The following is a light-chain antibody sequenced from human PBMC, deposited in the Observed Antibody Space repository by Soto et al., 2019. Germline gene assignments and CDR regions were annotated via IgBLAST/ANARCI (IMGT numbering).Light chain of an antibody. CDR3: QHSQT. CDR2: DAS. Sequence: EIVLPQSPATLSLSPGERATLSCRASQSVSKYLAWYQQKGGQAPRLLIYDASKKATGIPARFSGSGPETDVNLTISSLEPEVFGVAYWQHSQTFGGGTKVEI. CDR1: QSVSKY. J-gene: IGKJ4*01. V-gene: IGKV3-11*01.